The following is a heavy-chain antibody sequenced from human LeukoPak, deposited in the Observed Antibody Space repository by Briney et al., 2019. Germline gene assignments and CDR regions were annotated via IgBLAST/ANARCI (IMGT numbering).Heavy chain of an antibody. CDR2: ISWNSGTI. J-gene: IGHJ4*02. CDR3: SKGGFRAWYSDD. Sequence: QPGRSLILSCAASGFTFDEYAMHWVRQAPGKGLEGVSGISWNSGTICDADSVRGRFTISRDNAKNSLYLQMDNLRAEDTAFYYCSKGGFRAWYSDDWGQGTLVTVSS. D-gene: IGHD6-19*01. CDR1: GFTFDEYA. V-gene: IGHV3-9*01.